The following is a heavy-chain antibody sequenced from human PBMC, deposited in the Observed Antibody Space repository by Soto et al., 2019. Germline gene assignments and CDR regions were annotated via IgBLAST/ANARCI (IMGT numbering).Heavy chain of an antibody. CDR1: RFTFTRYA. D-gene: IGHD3-3*01. CDR3: AKDGVYNFWSGYMFFLDS. CDR2: ISGSGDDT. Sequence: PGGSLRLSCASSRFTFTRYAMNLVRQAPGKGLEWVSAISGSGDDTYYADSVKGRFTISRDNSKNTLYLQMNSLRAEDTAVYYCAKDGVYNFWSGYMFFLDSWGQGTPVTVSS. J-gene: IGHJ5*01. V-gene: IGHV3-23*01.